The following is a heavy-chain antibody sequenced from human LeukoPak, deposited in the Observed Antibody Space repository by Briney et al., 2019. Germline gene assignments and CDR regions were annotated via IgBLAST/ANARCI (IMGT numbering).Heavy chain of an antibody. V-gene: IGHV3-30*02. CDR2: IRYDGSSK. Sequence: GGSLRLSCAASGFTFSNYGMHWVRQAPGKGLEWVTFIRYDGSSKSYADSVKGRFTISRDNSKNTLYLQMSSLRPEDTAVYYCSRQVGSTGVLAYWGQGTLVTVSS. CDR1: GFTFSNYG. D-gene: IGHD1-26*01. J-gene: IGHJ4*02. CDR3: SRQVGSTGVLAY.